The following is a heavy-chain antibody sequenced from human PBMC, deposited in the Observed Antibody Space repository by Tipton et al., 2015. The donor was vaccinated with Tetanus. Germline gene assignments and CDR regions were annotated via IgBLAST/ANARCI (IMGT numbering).Heavy chain of an antibody. CDR1: GYTFTHYG. D-gene: IGHD3-10*01. CDR2: INPGNGNV. CDR3: ARDYYGSGSYYFMDH. Sequence: QLMQSGAEVKKPGASVKVSCKASGYTFTHYGMHWVRQAPGQRLEWMGWINPGNGNVKYSQKFQGRVTITRDASASTAYMELSSLRSEDTAVFYCARDYYGSGSYYFMDHWGQGTLVTVSS. J-gene: IGHJ4*02. V-gene: IGHV1-3*01.